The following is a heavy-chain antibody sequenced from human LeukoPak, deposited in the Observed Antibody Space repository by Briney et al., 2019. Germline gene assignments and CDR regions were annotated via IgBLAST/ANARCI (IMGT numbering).Heavy chain of an antibody. V-gene: IGHV4-59*12. CDR1: GGSMSGFF. J-gene: IGHJ5*02. CDR2: IYYSGST. Sequence: PSETLSLTCTVSGGSMSGFFWTWIRQPPGKGLGWIGSIYYSGSTYYNPSLKSRVTISVDTSKNQFSLKLSSVTAADTAVYYCARDGSSYNWKPHWFDPWGQGTLVTVSS. D-gene: IGHD1-20*01. CDR3: ARDGSSYNWKPHWFDP.